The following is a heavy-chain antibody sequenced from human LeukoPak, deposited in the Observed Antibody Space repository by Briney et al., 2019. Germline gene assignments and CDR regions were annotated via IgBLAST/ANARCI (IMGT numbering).Heavy chain of an antibody. V-gene: IGHV3-23*01. D-gene: IGHD3-3*01. CDR1: GFTFNNHA. Sequence: GGSLRLSCAASGFTFNNHAMTWVRQAPGKGLEWVSTISGSGSSRHYTDSVKGRFTISRDNSRNTLYLQINSLRAEDTAVYYCGKYLDRTIFGVITYSPIDYWGQGTLVTVSS. CDR3: GKYLDRTIFGVITYSPIDY. CDR2: ISGSGSSR. J-gene: IGHJ4*01.